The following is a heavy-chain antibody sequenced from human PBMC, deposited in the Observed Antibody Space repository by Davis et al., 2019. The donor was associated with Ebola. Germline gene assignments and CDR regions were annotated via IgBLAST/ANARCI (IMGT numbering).Heavy chain of an antibody. CDR2: IFNSGSTM. J-gene: IGHJ6*02. Sequence: GESLKISCAASGFTFTDYYMRWLRQAPGKGLEWVSYIFNSGSTMYYADSVKGRFTISRDNAKHSLYLQMNSLRAEDTAVYYCARVRRYALDVWGQGTTVTVSS. CDR1: GFTFTDYY. CDR3: ARVRRYALDV. V-gene: IGHV3-11*01.